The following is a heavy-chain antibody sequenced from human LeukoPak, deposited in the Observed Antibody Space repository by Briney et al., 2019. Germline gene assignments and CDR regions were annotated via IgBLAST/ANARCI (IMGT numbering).Heavy chain of an antibody. V-gene: IGHV4-39*01. CDR3: ASRLVGATVDY. CDR2: IYYSGIT. CDR1: GGSISSSSYY. D-gene: IGHD1-26*01. Sequence: SETLSLTCTVSGGSISSSSYYWGWIRQPPGKGLEWIGSIYYSGITYYNPSLKSRVAISVDTSKNQFSLKLSSVTAAGTAVYYCASRLVGATVDYWGQGTLVTFSS. J-gene: IGHJ4*02.